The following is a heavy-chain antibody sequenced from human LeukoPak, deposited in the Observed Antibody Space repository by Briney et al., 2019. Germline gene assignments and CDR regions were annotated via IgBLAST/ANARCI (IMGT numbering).Heavy chain of an antibody. J-gene: IGHJ4*02. CDR2: IYYSGST. D-gene: IGHD6-13*01. V-gene: IGHV4-59*01. CDR3: AREVVAAPGTVDY. CDR1: GGSFSGYY. Sequence: PSETLSLTCAVYGGSFSGYYWSWIRQPPGKGLEWIGYIYYSGSTNYNPSLKSRVTIDTSKNQFSLKLSSVTAADTAVYYCAREVVAAPGTVDYWGQGTLVTVSS.